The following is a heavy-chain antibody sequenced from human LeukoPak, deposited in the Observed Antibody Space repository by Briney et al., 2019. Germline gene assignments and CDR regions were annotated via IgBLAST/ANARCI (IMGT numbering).Heavy chain of an antibody. Sequence: ASVKVSCKASGYTFTNYAVNWVRQAPGQRLEWMGWINAGNGNTKYSQEFQGRVTIIRDTSASTVYMELSSLRSEDMAVYYCARGIWSSHSVGYYLDFWGQGTLVTVSS. CDR1: GYTFTNYA. CDR3: ARGIWSSHSVGYYLDF. V-gene: IGHV1-3*03. CDR2: INAGNGNT. J-gene: IGHJ4*02. D-gene: IGHD5/OR15-5a*01.